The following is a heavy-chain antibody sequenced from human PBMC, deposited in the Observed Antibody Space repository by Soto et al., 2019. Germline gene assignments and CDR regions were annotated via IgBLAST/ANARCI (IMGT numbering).Heavy chain of an antibody. CDR3: ARGALVFSNWRYGLKTFDS. D-gene: IGHD1-20*01. V-gene: IGHV1-69*06. J-gene: IGHJ5*01. Sequence: QVQLVQSGAAVKKPGSSVKVSCKASGGTFSNYAISWVRQAPGQGLEWMGGIIPIFDTANYAQKLQGRVTILADKSTDTVYVQLSSLRSEDTPVYYCARGALVFSNWRYGLKTFDSWGQGALGTDSS. CDR1: GGTFSNYA. CDR2: IIPIFDTA.